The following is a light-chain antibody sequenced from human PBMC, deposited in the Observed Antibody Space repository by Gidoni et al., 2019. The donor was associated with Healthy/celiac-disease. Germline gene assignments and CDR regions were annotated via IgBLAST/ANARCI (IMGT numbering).Light chain of an antibody. J-gene: IGLJ3*02. V-gene: IGLV1-47*02. Sequence: QSVLTQPPSASGTPGQRVTISCSGSSSNIGSNYVYWYQQLPGKAPKLLIYSNNQRPSGVPYRFSGSKSGTSASLAISGLRSEDEADYYCAAWDDSLSGPVFGGGTKLTVL. CDR3: AAWDDSLSGPV. CDR2: SNN. CDR1: SSNIGSNY.